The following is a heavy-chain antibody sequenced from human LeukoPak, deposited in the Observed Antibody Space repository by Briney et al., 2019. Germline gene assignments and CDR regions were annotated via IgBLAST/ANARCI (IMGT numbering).Heavy chain of an antibody. CDR2: IYPGDSDT. V-gene: IGHV5-51*01. J-gene: IGHJ4*02. CDR1: GYSFTSYC. CDR3: ARCGEMATINSCYFDF. Sequence: GVSLTISCKGFGYSFTSYCMGWVGQVPGKGLGWMGIIYPGDSDTRYSPSFQGQVTISADKSISTAYLQWSSLRDSDTAMYYCARCGEMATINSCYFDFWGQGTLVTVSS. D-gene: IGHD5-24*01.